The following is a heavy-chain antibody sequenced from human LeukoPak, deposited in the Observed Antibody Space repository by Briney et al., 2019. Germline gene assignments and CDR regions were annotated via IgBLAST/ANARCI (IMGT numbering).Heavy chain of an antibody. CDR1: GFTFISYA. CDR3: ARGPRCSSTSCYAVGLFDD. Sequence: WGVLRLSCAASGFTFISYAMSWVRQAPEKGLGWVSSISGSGGSTYYADSVKGRFTISRDNSKNTLYLQMNGLRVGDTAVYYCARGPRCSSTSCYAVGLFDDWGQGTLVTVSS. CDR2: ISGSGGST. D-gene: IGHD2-2*01. V-gene: IGHV3-23*01. J-gene: IGHJ4*02.